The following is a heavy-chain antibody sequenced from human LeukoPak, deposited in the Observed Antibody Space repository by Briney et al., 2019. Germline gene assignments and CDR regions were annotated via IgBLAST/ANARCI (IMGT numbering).Heavy chain of an antibody. CDR3: ARGRWDFDTSGYYHPVY. Sequence: GGSLRLSCAASGFTFSSYAMHWVRQAPGKGLEWVAVISYDGSNKYYADSVKGQFTISRDNSKNTLYLQMNSLRAEDTAVYYCARGRWDFDTSGYYHPVYWGQGTLVTVSS. D-gene: IGHD3-22*01. V-gene: IGHV3-30-3*01. CDR1: GFTFSSYA. J-gene: IGHJ4*02. CDR2: ISYDGSNK.